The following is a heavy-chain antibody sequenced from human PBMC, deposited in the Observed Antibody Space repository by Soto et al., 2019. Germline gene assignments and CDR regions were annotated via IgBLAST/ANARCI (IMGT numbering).Heavy chain of an antibody. V-gene: IGHV4-31*03. D-gene: IGHD6-13*01. CDR1: GASISSGDYY. CDR2: IHHSVNT. CDR3: VRTTTLVTRPSDTGL. Sequence: QVQLQESGPGLVKPSQTLSLTCTVSGASISSGDYYWSWIRQYPGKGLEWIGYIHHSVNTYYNPALKRRVSISMDTSRNHFALQLYSVIAADTAVYYCVRTTTLVTRPSDTGLWGRGSLVTISS. J-gene: IGHJ2*01.